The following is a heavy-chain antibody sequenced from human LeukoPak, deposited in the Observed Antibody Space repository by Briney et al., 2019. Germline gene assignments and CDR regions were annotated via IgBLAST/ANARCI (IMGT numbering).Heavy chain of an antibody. CDR3: ATQAWRTHGAGGYHDDC. CDR2: ISPGSSTI. D-gene: IGHD2-8*01. V-gene: IGHV3-48*01. J-gene: IGHJ4*01. CDR1: GFTFRTYW. Sequence: QPGGSLRLSCAASGFTFRTYWMTWVRQAPGKGLEWVSYISPGSSTIYYADFAKGRFTISRDDGEKSLYLQMNPLRAEDTAVYYCATQAWRTHGAGGYHDDCWGHGTLVTVSS.